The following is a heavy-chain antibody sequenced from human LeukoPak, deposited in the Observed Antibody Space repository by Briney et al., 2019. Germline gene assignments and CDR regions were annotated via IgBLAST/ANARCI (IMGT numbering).Heavy chain of an antibody. J-gene: IGHJ4*02. V-gene: IGHV3-43*01. Sequence: PGGSLRLSCAASGFTFDDYTMHWVRQAPGKGLEWVSLINWDGHNTCYADSVKGRFTISRDNSKNSLYLQMNSLRTEDTALYYCAKDIGRSSSWAIDYWGRGTLVTVSS. D-gene: IGHD6-13*01. CDR2: INWDGHNT. CDR1: GFTFDDYT. CDR3: AKDIGRSSSWAIDY.